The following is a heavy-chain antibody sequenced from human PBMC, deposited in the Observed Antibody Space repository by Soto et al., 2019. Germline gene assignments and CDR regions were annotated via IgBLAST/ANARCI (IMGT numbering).Heavy chain of an antibody. V-gene: IGHV3-23*01. CDR3: ARDMSGGTYNYYYGMDV. J-gene: IGHJ6*02. Sequence: EVQLLESGGGLGQPGGSLRLSCAASGFSFSSYAMTWVRQAPGRGLEWVSAISGSGSPTYYADSVKGRFTISRDNCKNTLYLQMNSLRADDTAVYYCARDMSGGTYNYYYGMDVWGQGTTVTVSS. D-gene: IGHD1-26*01. CDR1: GFSFSSYA. CDR2: ISGSGSPT.